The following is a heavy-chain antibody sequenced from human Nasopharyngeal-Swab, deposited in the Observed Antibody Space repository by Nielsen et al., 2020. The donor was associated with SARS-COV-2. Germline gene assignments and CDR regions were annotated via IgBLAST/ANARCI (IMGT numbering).Heavy chain of an antibody. CDR3: ATGSTTVVTPEYYYYMDV. Sequence: GGSLRLSCAASGFTFSSYGMHWVRQAPGKGLEWVAVISYDGSNKYYADSVKGRFTISRDNSKNTLYLQMNRRREEDTAVYYCATGSTTVVTPEYYYYMDVWGKGTTVTVSS. CDR1: GFTFSSYG. J-gene: IGHJ6*03. V-gene: IGHV3-30*03. D-gene: IGHD4-23*01. CDR2: ISYDGSNK.